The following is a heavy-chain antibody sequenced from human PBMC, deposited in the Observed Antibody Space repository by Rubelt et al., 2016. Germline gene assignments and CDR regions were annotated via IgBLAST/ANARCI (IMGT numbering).Heavy chain of an antibody. V-gene: IGHV3-21*01. CDR3: ARDRDRYYYDSSGPDY. Sequence: ESGGGLVKPGGSLRLSCAASGFTFSSYSMNWVRQAPGKGLEWVSSISSSSSYIYYADSVKGRFTISRDNAKNSLYLQMNSLRAEDTAVYYCARDRDRYYYDSSGPDYWGQGTLVTVSS. CDR2: ISSSSSYI. D-gene: IGHD3-22*01. CDR1: GFTFSSYS. J-gene: IGHJ4*02.